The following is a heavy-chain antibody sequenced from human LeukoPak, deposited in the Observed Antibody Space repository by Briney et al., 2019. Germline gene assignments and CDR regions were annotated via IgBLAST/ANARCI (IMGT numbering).Heavy chain of an antibody. CDR3: ARVDTAMVRGYYYYYMDV. J-gene: IGHJ6*03. CDR2: MNPNSGNT. V-gene: IGHV1-8*03. CDR1: GYTFTSYD. D-gene: IGHD5-18*01. Sequence: GASVKVSCKASGYTFTSYDINWVRQATGQGLEWMGWMNPNSGNTGYAQKFQGRVTITRNTSISTAYMELSSLRSEDTAVYYCARVDTAMVRGYYYYYMDVWGKGTTVTISS.